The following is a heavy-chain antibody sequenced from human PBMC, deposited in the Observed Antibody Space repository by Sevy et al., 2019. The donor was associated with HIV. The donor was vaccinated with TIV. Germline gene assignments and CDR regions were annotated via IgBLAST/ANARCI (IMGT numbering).Heavy chain of an antibody. CDR2: ISWYGGST. CDR3: AKGYYYDSSGYYS. D-gene: IGHD3-22*01. CDR1: GFTFDDYT. V-gene: IGHV3-43*01. J-gene: IGHJ4*02. Sequence: GGSLRLSCAASGFTFDDYTMHWVRQAPGKGLEWVSLISWYGGSTYYADSVKGRFTISRDNSKNALYLQMNSLRTEDTALYYCAKGYYYDSSGYYSWGQGTLVTVSS.